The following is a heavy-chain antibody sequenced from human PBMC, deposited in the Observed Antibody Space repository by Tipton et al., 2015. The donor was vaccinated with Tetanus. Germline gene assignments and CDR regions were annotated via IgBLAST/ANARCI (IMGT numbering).Heavy chain of an antibody. CDR2: IYHSGYT. V-gene: IGHV4-39*01. D-gene: IGHD6-19*01. J-gene: IGHJ4*02. CDR3: TRLPRQWLAHGDY. CDR1: GGSINSSYY. Sequence: TLSLTCTVSGGSINSSYYWGWIRQPPGKGLEWIGSIYHSGYTYYKASLKSRLSLSVDTSKSQFSLSLRSVTAADTAVYCCTRLPRQWLAHGDYWGQGALVTVSS.